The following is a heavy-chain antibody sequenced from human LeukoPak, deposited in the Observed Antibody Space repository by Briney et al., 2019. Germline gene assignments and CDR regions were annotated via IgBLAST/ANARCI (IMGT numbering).Heavy chain of an antibody. CDR3: AKHIGSYFIYYVGS. CDR2: ISGSAYNT. J-gene: IGHJ4*02. CDR1: GVTFSSDG. D-gene: IGHD1-26*01. Sequence: GGSLRLSCAASGVTFSSDGMSWVRQAPGKGLEWVSTISGSAYNTYYADSVKGRFTISRYNSANTLYLQMNSLRAEDTALYYCAKHIGSYFIYYVGSWGQGTLVTVSS. V-gene: IGHV3-23*01.